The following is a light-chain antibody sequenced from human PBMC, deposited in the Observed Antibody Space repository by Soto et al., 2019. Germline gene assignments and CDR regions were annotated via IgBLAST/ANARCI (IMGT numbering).Light chain of an antibody. Sequence: EIVMTQSPATLSVSPGERATLSCRASQSVSSNLAWYKQKPDQAPRLLIYGASIRATGIPARFSGSGSGTEFTLTISSLQSEDFAVYYCQQYNNWPRTFGPGTKVDIK. J-gene: IGKJ3*01. CDR3: QQYNNWPRT. CDR1: QSVSSN. CDR2: GAS. V-gene: IGKV3D-15*01.